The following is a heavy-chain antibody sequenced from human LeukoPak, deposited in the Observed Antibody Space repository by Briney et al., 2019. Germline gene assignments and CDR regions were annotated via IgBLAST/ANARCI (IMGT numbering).Heavy chain of an antibody. CDR3: ARGVDSSGWYGGGAFDI. Sequence: SQTLSLTCTVSGGSISSYYWSWIRQPPGEGLEWIGYIFYSGSTNYKPSLKSGVTISVDTSKNQFSLKLSSVTAADTAVYYWARGVDSSGWYGGGAFDIWGQGTMVTVSS. CDR1: GGSISSYY. V-gene: IGHV4-59*01. D-gene: IGHD6-19*01. J-gene: IGHJ3*02. CDR2: IFYSGST.